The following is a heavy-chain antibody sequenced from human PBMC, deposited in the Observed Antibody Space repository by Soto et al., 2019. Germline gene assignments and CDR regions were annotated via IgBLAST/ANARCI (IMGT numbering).Heavy chain of an antibody. Sequence: VQLVESGGGVVQPGRSLRLSCAASGFTFSSYGMHWVRQAPGKGLEWVAVIWYDGSNKYYADSVKGRFTISRDNSKNTLYLQMNSLRAEDTAVYYCARDPGHDYGDYFDYWGQGPLVTVSS. V-gene: IGHV3-33*01. D-gene: IGHD4-17*01. CDR2: IWYDGSNK. J-gene: IGHJ4*02. CDR1: GFTFSSYG. CDR3: ARDPGHDYGDYFDY.